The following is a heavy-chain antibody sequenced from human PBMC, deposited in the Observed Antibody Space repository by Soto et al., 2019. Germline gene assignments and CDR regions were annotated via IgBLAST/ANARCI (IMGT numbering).Heavy chain of an antibody. D-gene: IGHD4-17*01. CDR3: DNYGGNFVYFDY. CDR2: IYYSGST. Sequence: QVQLQESGPGLVKPSQTLSLTCTVSVGSISSGDYYWSWIRQPPGKGLEWIGYIYYSGSTYYNPSLRSGGSILVDTSKNQFSLKMSSVTAADTAVYYYDNYGGNFVYFDYWGQGTLVTVSS. J-gene: IGHJ4*02. CDR1: VGSISSGDYY. V-gene: IGHV4-30-4*01.